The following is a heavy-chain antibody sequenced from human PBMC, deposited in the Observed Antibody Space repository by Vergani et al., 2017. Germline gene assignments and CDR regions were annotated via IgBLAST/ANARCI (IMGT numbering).Heavy chain of an antibody. V-gene: IGHV3-74*01. CDR3: ARAGGTRLTRFENWFDP. D-gene: IGHD3-9*01. J-gene: IGHJ5*02. CDR2: INSDGSST. Sequence: EVQLVESGGGLVQPGGSLRLSCAASGFTFSSYWMHWVRQAPGKGLVWVSRINSDGSSTSYADSVKGRFTISRDNAKNTLYLQMNSLRAEDTAVYYCARAGGTRLTRFENWFDPWGQGTLVTVSS. CDR1: GFTFSSYW.